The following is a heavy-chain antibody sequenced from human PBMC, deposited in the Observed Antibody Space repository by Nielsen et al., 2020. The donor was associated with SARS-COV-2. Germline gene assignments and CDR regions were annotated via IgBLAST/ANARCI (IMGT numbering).Heavy chain of an antibody. J-gene: IGHJ4*02. CDR2: IKQDGSEK. CDR1: GFTFSNYW. Sequence: GGSLRLSCTASGFTFSNYWMSWVRQAPGKGLEWVANIKQDGSEKYYVDSVKGRFTISRDNAKNSLYLQMNSLRAEDTAVYYCARVDDSSSTYFDYWGQGTLVTVSS. D-gene: IGHD3-22*01. CDR3: ARVDDSSSTYFDY. V-gene: IGHV3-7*02.